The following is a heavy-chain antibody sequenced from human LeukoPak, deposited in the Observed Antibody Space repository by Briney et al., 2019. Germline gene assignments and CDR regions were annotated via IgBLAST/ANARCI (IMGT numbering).Heavy chain of an antibody. D-gene: IGHD6-6*01. CDR3: ARDRQVAS. J-gene: IGHJ4*02. Sequence: PGGSLRLSCATSGFTFSNDWMSWVRQAPGNGLEWVASIKEDGSEKYYVDSVKGRFTSSRDNARNALYLQMNSLTAEDTAVYYCARDRQVASWGQGTLVTVSS. V-gene: IGHV3-7*01. CDR1: GFTFSNDW. CDR2: IKEDGSEK.